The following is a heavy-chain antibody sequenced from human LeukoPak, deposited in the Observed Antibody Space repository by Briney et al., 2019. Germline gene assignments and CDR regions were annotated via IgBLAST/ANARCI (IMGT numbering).Heavy chain of an antibody. V-gene: IGHV1-3*01. CDR2: IDAGNGKT. J-gene: IGHJ4*02. D-gene: IGHD4-17*01. CDR1: GYTFTSYA. Sequence: GASVKVSCKSSGYTFTSYAIHWVRQAPGQRLEWMGCIDAGNGKTKYSQNFQGRLTITRDTSATTAYMDLSSLRSEDMAVYYCARARCTSTATTYYLDHWGQGTLVTVSS. CDR3: ARARCTSTATTYYLDH.